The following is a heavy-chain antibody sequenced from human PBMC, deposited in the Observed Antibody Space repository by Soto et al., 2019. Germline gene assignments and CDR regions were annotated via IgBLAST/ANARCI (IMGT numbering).Heavy chain of an antibody. CDR1: GFTFSDYN. V-gene: IGHV3-48*01. J-gene: IGHJ4*02. CDR2: ISSRQTI. D-gene: IGHD4-17*01. CDR3: ARIASYGDILFDF. Sequence: EVQLVESGGGSVQPGGSLRLSCAASGFTFSDYNMNWVRQAPGKGLEWVSVISSRQTIYYADAVRGRFTISRDNAKNPLYLQMNGLRAEDTAVYYCARIASYGDILFDFWGQGMLVTVSS.